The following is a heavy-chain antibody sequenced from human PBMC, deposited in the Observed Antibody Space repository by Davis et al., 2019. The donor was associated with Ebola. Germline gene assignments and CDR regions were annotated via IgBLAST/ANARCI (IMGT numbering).Heavy chain of an antibody. D-gene: IGHD3-9*01. CDR3: ARDAFSLSRYDTEDH. CDR2: ISPDGSNR. V-gene: IGHV3-30-3*01. CDR1: GFSFRNYG. Sequence: GESLKISCEVSGFSFRNYGMHWVRQAPGKGLQWVALISPDGSNRWYADSVRGRLTTSRDNSKNTLYLQMDSLRVEDTAIYYCARDAFSLSRYDTEDHWGQGTLVTVSS. J-gene: IGHJ4*02.